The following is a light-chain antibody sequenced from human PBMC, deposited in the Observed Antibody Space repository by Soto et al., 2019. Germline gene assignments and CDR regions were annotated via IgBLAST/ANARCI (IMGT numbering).Light chain of an antibody. CDR2: DAS. V-gene: IGKV1-5*01. CDR3: QQYNHYSGLT. J-gene: IGKJ4*01. Sequence: DIPLTQSPSTLSASVGDRVTITCRASQNINRWLAWYQQKPGKAPKMLIYDASSLESGVPSRFSGSGSGTEFILTITSLQPDDFASYYCQQYNHYSGLTFGGGTKVE. CDR1: QNINRW.